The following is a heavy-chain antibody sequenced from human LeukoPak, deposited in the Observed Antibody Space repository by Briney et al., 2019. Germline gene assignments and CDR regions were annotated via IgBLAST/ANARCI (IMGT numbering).Heavy chain of an antibody. J-gene: IGHJ4*02. CDR2: IYPGDSDT. V-gene: IGHV5-51*01. CDR1: GYRFTSYW. D-gene: IGHD3-10*01. Sequence: GESLKISCKGSGYRFTSYWIGWVRQMPGKGLEWMGIIYPGDSDTRYSPSFQGQVTISADKSISTAYLQWSSLKASDTAMYYCARRVYYGSGSPHLDYWGQGTLVTVSS. CDR3: ARRVYYGSGSPHLDY.